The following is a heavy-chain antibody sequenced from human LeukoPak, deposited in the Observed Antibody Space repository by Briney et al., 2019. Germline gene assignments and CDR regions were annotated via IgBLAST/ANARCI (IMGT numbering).Heavy chain of an antibody. Sequence: SETLSLTCTVSGGSTSSDYWSCIRHPPGKGREWIAYIYYSGSTNYNASLKRRVTISVDTSKNQFSLKLSSVTAADTAVYYCARVRSHYYGSGSYYRYFDYWGQGTLVTVYS. CDR2: IYYSGST. J-gene: IGHJ4*02. CDR3: ARVRSHYYGSGSYYRYFDY. D-gene: IGHD3-10*01. CDR1: GGSTSSDY. V-gene: IGHV4-59*01.